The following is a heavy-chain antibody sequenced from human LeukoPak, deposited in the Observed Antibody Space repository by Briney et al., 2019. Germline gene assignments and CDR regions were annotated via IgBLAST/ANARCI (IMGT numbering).Heavy chain of an antibody. CDR1: GGSISSYY. CDR2: IYYSGST. J-gene: IGHJ6*03. V-gene: IGHV4-59*01. Sequence: SETLSLTCTVSGGSISSYYWSWIRQPPGKGLEWIGYIYYSGSTSYNPSVMSRVTISVDTSKHQFSLKLSSVTAADTAVYYCARGYCSGGSCYYYYYYYYMDVWGKGTTVTVSS. D-gene: IGHD2-15*01. CDR3: ARGYCSGGSCYYYYYYYYMDV.